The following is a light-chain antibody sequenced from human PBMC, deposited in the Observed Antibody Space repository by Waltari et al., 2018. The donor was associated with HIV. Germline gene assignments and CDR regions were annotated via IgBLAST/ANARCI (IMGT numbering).Light chain of an antibody. CDR3: LLSFAGARPVV. CDR2: DTF. J-gene: IGLJ2*01. CDR1: TGPVTRGHH. Sequence: QAVVTQEPSLTVSPGGTVTLPCGSSTGPVTRGHHPYWFQQKSGQAPRTLIYDTFSKHSWTPARFSGSLLGGKAALTLSGAQPEDEADYFCLLSFAGARPVVFGGGTKLTVL. V-gene: IGLV7-46*01.